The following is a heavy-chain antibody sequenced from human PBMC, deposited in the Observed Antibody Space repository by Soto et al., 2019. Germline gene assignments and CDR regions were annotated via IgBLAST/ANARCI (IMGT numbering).Heavy chain of an antibody. V-gene: IGHV4-4*07. CDR1: GASFTCCS. CDR3: ARDGGTAGDL. J-gene: IGHJ5*02. D-gene: IGHD3-3*01. Sequence: QVQLQESGPGLVKPSATLSLTCTVSGASFTCCSWSWIRQPAGKGLEWIGRFDGTESSIYNPDLRSRVTNSVDTSKNELSVKVASVAAADTAVYYWARDGGTAGDLWGQGTLVTVSS. CDR2: FDGTESS.